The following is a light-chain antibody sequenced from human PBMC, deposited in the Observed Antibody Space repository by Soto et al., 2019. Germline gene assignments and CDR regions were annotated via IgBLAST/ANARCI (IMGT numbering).Light chain of an antibody. CDR1: QSVSNTY. CDR3: QHYGNSPALT. CDR2: GAS. V-gene: IGKV3-20*01. Sequence: EIVLTQSPGTLSLSPGERATLSCRTSQSVSNTYLAWYQQKPGQAPRLLIYGASSRATGIPDRFSGSASGTDFTLTISRLEPEDFAVYYCQHYGNSPALTFGGGTKVEIK. J-gene: IGKJ4*01.